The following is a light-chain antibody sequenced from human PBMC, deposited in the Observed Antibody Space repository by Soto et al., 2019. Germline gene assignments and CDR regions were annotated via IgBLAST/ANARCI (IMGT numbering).Light chain of an antibody. CDR3: QQYDTSRRT. CDR2: GAS. Sequence: EIVLTQSPGTLSLSPGERATLSCRASQSVSSSYLAWYQQKPGQAPRLLIYGASSRATGIPDRFSGSGFGTDFSLTISRLEPEDFAVYYCQQYDTSRRTFGQGTKVDIK. V-gene: IGKV3-20*01. CDR1: QSVSSSY. J-gene: IGKJ1*01.